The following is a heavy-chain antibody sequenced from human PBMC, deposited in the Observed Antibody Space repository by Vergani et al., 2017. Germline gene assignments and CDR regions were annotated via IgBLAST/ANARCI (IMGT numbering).Heavy chain of an antibody. D-gene: IGHD2/OR15-2a*01. CDR1: GAPISYWC. V-gene: IGHV4-4*07. Sequence: QVQMQEPGPGLVKTSETLSLTCSASGAPISYWCWSWLRQPAGKGLEWIGRLCPSGSTNYKPSLKSRVTMSIDTSKNQFSLKLTSVTAADTAVYFCARAGLPFYAFYMDVWGKGITVTVSS. CDR3: ARAGLPFYAFYMDV. J-gene: IGHJ6*03. CDR2: LCPSGST.